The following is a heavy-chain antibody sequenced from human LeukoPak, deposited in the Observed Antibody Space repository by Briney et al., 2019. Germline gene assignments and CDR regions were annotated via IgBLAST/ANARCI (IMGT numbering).Heavy chain of an antibody. CDR3: LKRRQNEDYGKPD. D-gene: IGHD4-17*01. CDR2: IYSGGST. CDR1: GFTVSSNY. J-gene: IGHJ4*02. V-gene: IGHV3-53*01. Sequence: GGSLRLSCAASGFTVSSNYMSWVRQAPGKGLEWVSVIYSGGSTYYADSVKGRFTISRDSSKNTLYLQMNSLRADDTAVYYCLKRRQNEDYGKPDWGQGTLVTVSS.